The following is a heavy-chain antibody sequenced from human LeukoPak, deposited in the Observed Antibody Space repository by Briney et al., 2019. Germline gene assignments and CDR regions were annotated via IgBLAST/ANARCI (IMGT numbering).Heavy chain of an antibody. J-gene: IGHJ4*02. V-gene: IGHV3-48*04. CDR3: AKEEPSPWELADY. CDR1: GFTFSTYS. Sequence: GGSLRLSCAASGFTFSTYSMNWVRQAPGKGLKWVSYISSGSSTIYYADSVKGRFTISRDNAKNSLYLQMNSLRAEDTAVYYCAKEEPSPWELADYWGQGTLVTVSS. D-gene: IGHD1-26*01. CDR2: ISSGSSTI.